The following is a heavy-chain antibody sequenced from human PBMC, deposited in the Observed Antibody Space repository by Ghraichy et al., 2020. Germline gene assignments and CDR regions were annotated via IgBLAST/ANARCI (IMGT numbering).Heavy chain of an antibody. V-gene: IGHV4-34*01. Sequence: ESLNISCAVYGGSXXSYYWSWIRQXPGKGXXWIGEISDSGRTNXNXSXKSRVTISLDTSKNQFSLNLSSVTAADTAVYFCAXVRQRESFFLVPTNNNWFDXWGQGTXVTVSS. CDR3: AXVRQRESFFLVPTNNNWFDX. CDR1: GGSXXSYY. D-gene: IGHD6-6*01. CDR2: ISDSGRT. J-gene: IGHJ5*02.